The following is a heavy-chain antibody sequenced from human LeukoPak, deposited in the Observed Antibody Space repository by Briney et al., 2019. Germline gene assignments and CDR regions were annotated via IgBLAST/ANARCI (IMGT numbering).Heavy chain of an antibody. CDR3: ARHGIYYDSSGYHRRFDY. Sequence: WIRQAPGKGLECIGSIYYNGRTFYNPSLKSRVTISVDTSKNQFSLKLSSVTAADTAVYYCARHGIYYDSSGYHRRFDYWGQGTLVTVSS. J-gene: IGHJ4*02. V-gene: IGHV4-39*01. CDR2: IYYNGRT. D-gene: IGHD3-22*01.